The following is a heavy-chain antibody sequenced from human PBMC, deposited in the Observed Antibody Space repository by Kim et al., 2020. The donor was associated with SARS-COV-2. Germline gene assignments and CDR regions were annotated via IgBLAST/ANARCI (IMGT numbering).Heavy chain of an antibody. CDR2: ISGSGGST. CDR3: AKDGVLWFGELLAPFDY. D-gene: IGHD3-10*01. CDR1: GFTFSSYA. Sequence: GGSLRLSCAASGFTFSSYAMSWVRQAPGKGLEWVSAISGSGGSTYYADSVKGRFTISRDNSKNTLYLQMNSLRAEDTAVYYCAKDGVLWFGELLAPFDYWGQGTLVTVSS. V-gene: IGHV3-23*01. J-gene: IGHJ4*02.